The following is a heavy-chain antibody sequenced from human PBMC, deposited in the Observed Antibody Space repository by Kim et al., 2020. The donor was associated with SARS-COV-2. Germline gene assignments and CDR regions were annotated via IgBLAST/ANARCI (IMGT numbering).Heavy chain of an antibody. CDR1: GFSFGTFA. J-gene: IGHJ4*02. CDR3: VKGAWLDY. CDR2: IRRTADST. V-gene: IGHV3-23*01. D-gene: IGHD5-12*01. Sequence: GGSLRLSCVASGFSFGTFAMSWVRQAPGKGLEWVSVIRRTADSTYYAESVKGRFTVSRDSARNTLYLQMNSLRADDTAVYYCVKGAWLDYWGPGTLVTVSS.